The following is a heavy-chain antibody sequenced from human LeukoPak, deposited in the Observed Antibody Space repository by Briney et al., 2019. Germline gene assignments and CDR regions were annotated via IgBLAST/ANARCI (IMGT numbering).Heavy chain of an antibody. J-gene: IGHJ4*02. D-gene: IGHD3-10*01. CDR2: VMSGRGST. CDR1: GFSVSGYS. V-gene: IGHV3-11*05. CDR3: TRERRGSYYAFES. Sequence: PGGSLRLSCAASGFSVSGYSISWIRQSPGKGQEWISYVMSGRGSTNYADSVKGRFTISRDNAKNSVALQLDGLRADDTAVYFCTRERRGSYYAFESWGQGTLVTVSS.